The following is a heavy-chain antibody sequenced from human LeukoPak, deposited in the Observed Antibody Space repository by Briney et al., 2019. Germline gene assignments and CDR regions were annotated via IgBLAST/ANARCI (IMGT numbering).Heavy chain of an antibody. CDR2: ISAYNGNT. CDR3: ARLASSSWPLYYYYGMDV. CDR1: GYTFTSYG. V-gene: IGHV1-18*04. D-gene: IGHD6-13*01. J-gene: IGHJ6*02. Sequence: WASVKVSCKASGYTFTSYGISWVRQAPGQGLEWMGWISAYNGNTNYAQKLQGRVTMTTDTSTSTAYMELRSLRSDDTAVYYCARLASSSWPLYYYYGMDVWGQGTTVTVSS.